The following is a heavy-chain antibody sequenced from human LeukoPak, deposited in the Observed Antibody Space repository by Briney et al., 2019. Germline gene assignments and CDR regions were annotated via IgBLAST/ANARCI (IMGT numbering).Heavy chain of an antibody. CDR2: IYTSGST. Sequence: SETLSLTCTVSGGSTSTSYWTWIRQPAGKGLEWIGRIYTSGSTTYNPSLKSRVTVSVDTSKNQFSLTLSSVTAADTAVYYCAKTPMATNYIDSWGQGTLVTVSS. J-gene: IGHJ4*02. CDR3: AKTPMATNYIDS. D-gene: IGHD5-24*01. V-gene: IGHV4-4*07. CDR1: GGSTSTSY.